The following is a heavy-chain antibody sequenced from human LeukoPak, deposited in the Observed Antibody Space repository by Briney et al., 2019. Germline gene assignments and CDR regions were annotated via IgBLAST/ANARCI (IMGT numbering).Heavy chain of an antibody. CDR3: ARALYDSSGYYFDY. CDR2: ISGSSIYI. CDR1: GFTFSNAW. J-gene: IGHJ4*02. V-gene: IGHV3-21*01. D-gene: IGHD3-22*01. Sequence: GGSLRLSCAASGFTFSNAWMSWVRQAPGKGLEWVSSISGSSIYINYADSVKGRFTISSDNAKNSLYLQMNSLRAEDTAVYYCARALYDSSGYYFDYWGQGTLVTVSS.